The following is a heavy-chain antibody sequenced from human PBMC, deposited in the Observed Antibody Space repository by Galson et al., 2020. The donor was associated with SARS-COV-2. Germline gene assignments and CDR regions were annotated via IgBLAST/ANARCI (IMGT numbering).Heavy chain of an antibody. CDR2: INPNSGGT. V-gene: IGHV1-2*02. D-gene: IGHD3-22*01. Sequence: ASVTVSCKASGYTFTGYYIHWVRQAPGQGLEWMGWINPNSGGTNYAQRFQGRVTMTRDTSISTAYMELSRLRSDDTAVYYCASARGPDYYDSSGYLDYWGQGTLVTVSS. CDR1: GYTFTGYY. CDR3: ASARGPDYYDSSGYLDY. J-gene: IGHJ4*02.